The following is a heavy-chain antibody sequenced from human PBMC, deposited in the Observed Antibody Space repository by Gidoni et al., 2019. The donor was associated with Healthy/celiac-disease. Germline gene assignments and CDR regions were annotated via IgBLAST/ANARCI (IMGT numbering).Heavy chain of an antibody. CDR3: ARGLGGSRWFGEFNWFDP. CDR1: GGSISSYS. D-gene: IGHD3-10*01. J-gene: IGHJ5*02. V-gene: IGHV4-59*01. Sequence: QVQLQESGPGLVKPSETLSLTCTCPGGSISSYSWSWIRQPPGKGLEWIGYIYYSGSTNFNPSRKSRVTISVDTSKNQFSLKLSSVTAADTAVYYCARGLGGSRWFGEFNWFDPWGQGTLVTVSS. CDR2: IYYSGST.